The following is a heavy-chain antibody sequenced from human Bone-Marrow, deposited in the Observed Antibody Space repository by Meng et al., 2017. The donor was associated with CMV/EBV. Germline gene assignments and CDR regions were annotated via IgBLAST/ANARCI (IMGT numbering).Heavy chain of an antibody. Sequence: GESLKISCAASGFTFSNYAMHWVRQAPGKGLEWVVVISDDGSNKQYAGSVKGRFTISRDNSKNTLHLQMSSLRVEDTAVYFCARGTRHLVLSGYYYGKDVWGQGTAVTVSS. CDR1: GFTFSNYA. D-gene: IGHD6-6*01. V-gene: IGHV3-30*04. J-gene: IGHJ6*02. CDR3: ARGTRHLVLSGYYYGKDV. CDR2: ISDDGSNK.